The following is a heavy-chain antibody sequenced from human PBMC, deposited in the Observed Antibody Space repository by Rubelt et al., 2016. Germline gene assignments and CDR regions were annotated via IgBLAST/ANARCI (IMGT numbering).Heavy chain of an antibody. CDR1: GGSISSSSYY. D-gene: IGHD4-17*01. CDR3: ASGVTTFRSVDY. CDR2: IYYSGST. V-gene: IGHV4-39*01. J-gene: IGHJ4*02. Sequence: QLQLQESGPGLVKPSETLSLTCTVSGGSISSSSYYWGWIRQPPGKGLEWIGRIYYSGSTYYNPSLKSRVTISVDTSKIQFSRKLSSVTAADTAVYYCASGVTTFRSVDYWGQGTLVTVSS.